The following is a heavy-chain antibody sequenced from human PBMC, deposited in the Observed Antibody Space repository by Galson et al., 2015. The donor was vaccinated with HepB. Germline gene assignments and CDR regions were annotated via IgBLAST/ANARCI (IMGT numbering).Heavy chain of an antibody. J-gene: IGHJ4*02. V-gene: IGHV3-30-3*01. CDR2: ISYDGSNK. D-gene: IGHD1-1*01. Sequence: LRLSCAASGFTFSSYAMHWVRQAPGKGLEWVAVISYDGSNKYYADSVKGRFTISRDNSKNTLYLQMNSLRAEDTAVYYCARAGVAGTGTLINSDFDYWGQGTLVTVSS. CDR3: ARAGVAGTGTLINSDFDY. CDR1: GFTFSSYA.